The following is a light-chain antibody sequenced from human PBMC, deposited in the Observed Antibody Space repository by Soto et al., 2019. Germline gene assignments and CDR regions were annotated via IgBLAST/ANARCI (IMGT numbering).Light chain of an antibody. V-gene: IGKV4-1*01. CDR3: QQYYSTPRT. CDR1: QSVLYSSNNKNY. CDR2: WAS. Sequence: DIVMTQSPDSLAVSLGERATINCKSSQSVLYSSNNKNYLAWYQQKPGQPPKLLIYWASTRESGVPDRCSGSGSGTDFPLTISILQAEDVAVYYCQQYYSTPRTFGQGTKVEIK. J-gene: IGKJ1*01.